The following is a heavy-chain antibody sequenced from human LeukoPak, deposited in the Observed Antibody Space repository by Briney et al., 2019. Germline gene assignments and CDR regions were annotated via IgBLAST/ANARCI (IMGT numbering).Heavy chain of an antibody. D-gene: IGHD1-26*01. J-gene: IGHJ4*02. CDR3: ARVYSGSFSPFDY. Sequence: GYADSVKGRFTISRDNGKNSLYLQMNSLRAEDTALYYCARVYSGSFSPFDYWGQGTLVTVSS. V-gene: IGHV3-20*03.